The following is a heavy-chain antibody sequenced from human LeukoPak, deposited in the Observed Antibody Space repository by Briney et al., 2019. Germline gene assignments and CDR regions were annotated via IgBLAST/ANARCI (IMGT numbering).Heavy chain of an antibody. CDR1: GFTFSSYA. CDR3: ARGLRRYSSSWYPYDY. Sequence: GGSLRLSCAASGFTFSSYAMHWVRQAPGKGLEWVAVISYDGSNKYYADSVKGRFTISRDNSKNTLYLQMNSLRAEDTAVYYCARGLRRYSSSWYPYDYWGQGTLVTVSS. D-gene: IGHD6-13*01. V-gene: IGHV3-30-3*01. CDR2: ISYDGSNK. J-gene: IGHJ4*02.